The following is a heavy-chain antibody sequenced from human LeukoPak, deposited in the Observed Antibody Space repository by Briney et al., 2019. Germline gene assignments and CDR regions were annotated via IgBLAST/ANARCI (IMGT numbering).Heavy chain of an antibody. J-gene: IGHJ5*02. CDR1: GYSFTSYW. CDR2: IYPGDSDT. V-gene: IGHV5-51*01. Sequence: LGESLQISCQGSGYSFTSYWIGWVRQMPGKGLEWMGIIYPGDSDTRYSPSFQGQVTISADKSISTAYLQWSSLKASDTAMYYCARHHLYGGNCEFDPWGQGTLVTVSS. CDR3: ARHHLYGGNCEFDP. D-gene: IGHD4-23*01.